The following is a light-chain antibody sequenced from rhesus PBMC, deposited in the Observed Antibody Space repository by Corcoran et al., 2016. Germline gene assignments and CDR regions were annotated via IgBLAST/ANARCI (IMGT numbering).Light chain of an antibody. J-gene: IGKJ2*01. CDR3: QQGDRHPYS. V-gene: IGKV1-32*02. Sequence: DIQMSQSPSSLSASVGDRITITCRASQAINSYLIWYQQIPGKAPKLLIYYADTLTSGVPSRFSGIGSGTECSLTISSLQPGDFATYFCQQGDRHPYSFGQGAKVEI. CDR1: QAINSY. CDR2: YAD.